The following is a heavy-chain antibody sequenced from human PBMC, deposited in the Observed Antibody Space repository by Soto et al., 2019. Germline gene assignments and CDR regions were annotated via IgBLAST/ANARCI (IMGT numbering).Heavy chain of an antibody. CDR2: IYYSGST. D-gene: IGHD4-17*01. Sequence: QLQLQESGPGLVKPSETLSLTCTVSGGSISGSSYYWGWIRQPPGKGLEWIGSIYYSGSTYYNPSLKSRVTISVDTSKNQFSLKLSSVTAADTAVYYCARLRSTTVTIWYFDLWGRGTLVTVSS. J-gene: IGHJ2*01. V-gene: IGHV4-39*01. CDR1: GGSISGSSYY. CDR3: ARLRSTTVTIWYFDL.